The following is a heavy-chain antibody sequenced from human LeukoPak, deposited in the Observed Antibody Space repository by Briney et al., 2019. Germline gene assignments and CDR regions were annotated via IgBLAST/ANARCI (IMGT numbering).Heavy chain of an antibody. J-gene: IGHJ5*02. D-gene: IGHD1-26*01. CDR3: TKWEVIAADP. CDR1: GFAFSDYA. CDR2: IRAKAYGGTT. V-gene: IGHV3-49*03. Sequence: GGSLRLSCTASGFAFSDYAVTWFRQAPGKGLEWVGFIRAKAYGGTTEYAASVKGRFAISRDDSRSIAYLQMNSLKTEDTAVYYCTKWEVIAADPWGQGTLVTVSS.